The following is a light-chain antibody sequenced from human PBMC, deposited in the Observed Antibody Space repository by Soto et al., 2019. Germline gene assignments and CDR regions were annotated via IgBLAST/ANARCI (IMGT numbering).Light chain of an antibody. J-gene: IGLJ3*02. CDR2: RNN. CDR3: AGWDDSLSGPV. Sequence: QSVLTQPPSASGTPGQRVTISCSGSSSNIGSNYVYWYQQLPGTAPKLLIYRNNQRPSGVPDRFSGSKSGTSASLAISGLRSEDEAYYYCAGWDDSLSGPVFGGGTKLTVL. V-gene: IGLV1-47*01. CDR1: SSNIGSNY.